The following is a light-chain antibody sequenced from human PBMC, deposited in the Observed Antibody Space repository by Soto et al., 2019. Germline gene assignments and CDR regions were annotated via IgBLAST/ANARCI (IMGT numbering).Light chain of an antibody. Sequence: QSVLTQPRSVSGSPGQSVSISCTGTSSDVGGYDHVSWYQQHPGKAPKLMIYDVNKRPSGVPDRFSGSKSGNTASLTISGLQAEDEADYHCCSYAGTYTVIFGGGTKLTVL. CDR3: CSYAGTYTVI. J-gene: IGLJ2*01. CDR2: DVN. CDR1: SSDVGGYDH. V-gene: IGLV2-11*01.